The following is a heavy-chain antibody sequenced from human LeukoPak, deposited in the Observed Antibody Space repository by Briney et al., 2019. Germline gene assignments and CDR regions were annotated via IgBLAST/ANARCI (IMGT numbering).Heavy chain of an antibody. V-gene: IGHV4-30-4*07. CDR1: GGSISSGGYS. CDR2: IYYSGST. D-gene: IGHD3-10*01. J-gene: IGHJ5*02. CDR3: ASQYYYGSGAGGWFDP. Sequence: SETLSLTCAVSGGSISSGGYSWSWIRQPPGKGLEWIGYIYYSGSTYYNPSLKSRVTISVDTSKNQFSLKLSSVTAADTAVYYCASQYYYGSGAGGWFDPWGQGTLVTVSS.